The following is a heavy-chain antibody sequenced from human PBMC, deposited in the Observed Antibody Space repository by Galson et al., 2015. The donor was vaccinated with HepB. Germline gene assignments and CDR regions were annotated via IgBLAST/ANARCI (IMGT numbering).Heavy chain of an antibody. Sequence: SLRLSCEASGFSISGYSMNWVRQAPGKGLEWLSYISGHRNTINYTDAVKGRFNISRDNAKNSLFLQMNSLRVEDTAVYYCARERVMGWLQKSLGNLDPWGQGTLVTVSS. CDR2: ISGHRNTI. J-gene: IGHJ5*02. D-gene: IGHD5-24*01. V-gene: IGHV3-48*04. CDR1: GFSISGYS. CDR3: ARERVMGWLQKSLGNLDP.